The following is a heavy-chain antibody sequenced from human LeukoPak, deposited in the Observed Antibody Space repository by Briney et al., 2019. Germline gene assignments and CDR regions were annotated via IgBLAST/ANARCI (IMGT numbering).Heavy chain of an antibody. Sequence: GGSLRLSCAASGFTFSSYEMNWVRQAPGKGLEWVSYISGGGDAIYYADSVQGRFTISRDNAKNSVYLQMNSLRAEDTAVYYCARTYGSGSLDYWGQGTLVTVSS. J-gene: IGHJ4*02. CDR3: ARTYGSGSLDY. V-gene: IGHV3-48*03. D-gene: IGHD2-15*01. CDR2: ISGGGDAI. CDR1: GFTFSSYE.